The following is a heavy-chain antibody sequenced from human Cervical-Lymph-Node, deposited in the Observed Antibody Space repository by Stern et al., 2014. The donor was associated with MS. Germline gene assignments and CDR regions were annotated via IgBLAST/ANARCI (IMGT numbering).Heavy chain of an antibody. Sequence: VQLVQSGAEVKKPGASVKVSCKASGYTFSSYAMHWVRQAPGQRLEWRGWIIAGNGNKKYSQNFQGRVTINRDTSASTAYMELSSLRSEDTAVYYCARSYDFPIFDSWGQGTLVTVSS. CDR1: GYTFSSYA. D-gene: IGHD3-3*01. CDR3: ARSYDFPIFDS. V-gene: IGHV1-3*01. J-gene: IGHJ4*02. CDR2: IIAGNGNK.